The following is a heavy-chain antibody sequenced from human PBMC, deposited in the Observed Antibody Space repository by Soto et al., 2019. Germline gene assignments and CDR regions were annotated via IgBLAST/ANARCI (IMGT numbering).Heavy chain of an antibody. V-gene: IGHV4-30-2*01. CDR2: IYHSGST. Sequence: PSETLSLTCAVSGGSISSGGYFWSWIRQPPGKGLEWIGYIYHSGSTYYNPSLKSRVSISVDRSKNQFSLKLSSVTAADTAVYYCARVDCISTSCYWFDPWGQGTLVTVSS. CDR1: GGSISSGGYF. J-gene: IGHJ5*02. CDR3: ARVDCISTSCYWFDP. D-gene: IGHD2-2*01.